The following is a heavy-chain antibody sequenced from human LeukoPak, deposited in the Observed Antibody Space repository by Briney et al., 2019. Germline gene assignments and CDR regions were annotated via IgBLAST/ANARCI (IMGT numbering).Heavy chain of an antibody. D-gene: IGHD3-22*01. J-gene: IGHJ4*02. Sequence: GGSLRLSCAASGFTLSSYAMSWVRQAPGKGLEWVSAISGSGGSTYYADSVKGRFTISRDNSKNTLYLQMNSLRAEDTAVYYCAKGYDSSGYHEAVVDYWGQGTLVTVSS. CDR3: AKGYDSSGYHEAVVDY. V-gene: IGHV3-23*01. CDR1: GFTLSSYA. CDR2: ISGSGGST.